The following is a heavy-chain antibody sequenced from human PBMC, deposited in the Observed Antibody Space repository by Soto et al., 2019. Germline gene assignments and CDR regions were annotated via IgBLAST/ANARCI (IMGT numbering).Heavy chain of an antibody. Sequence: SETLSLTCSVSGYSITNSHWWGWFRQPPGKGLEWIGYIYYIGTTYNNPSLKSRVAMSIETSKNQLSLNLSSVTAVDTAVYYCARKFTSSSGFYFDLWGRGTLVTVSS. D-gene: IGHD6-6*01. CDR1: GYSITNSHW. CDR3: ARKFTSSSGFYFDL. V-gene: IGHV4-28*01. CDR2: IYYIGTT. J-gene: IGHJ2*01.